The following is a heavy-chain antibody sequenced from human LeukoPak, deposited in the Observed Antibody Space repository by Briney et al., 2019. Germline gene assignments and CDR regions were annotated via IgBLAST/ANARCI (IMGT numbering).Heavy chain of an antibody. D-gene: IGHD6-19*01. CDR2: ISWNSGSI. CDR3: AKGSSSGWHGGAFDI. Sequence: GGSLRPSCAASGFTFDDYAMHWVRQAPGKGLEWVSGISWNSGSIGYADSVKGRFTISRDNAKNSLYLQMNSLRAEDTALYYCAKGSSSGWHGGAFDIWGQGTMVTVSS. V-gene: IGHV3-9*01. CDR1: GFTFDDYA. J-gene: IGHJ3*02.